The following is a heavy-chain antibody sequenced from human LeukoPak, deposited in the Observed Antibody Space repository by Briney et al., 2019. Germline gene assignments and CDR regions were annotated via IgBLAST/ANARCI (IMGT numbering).Heavy chain of an antibody. J-gene: IGHJ4*02. V-gene: IGHV3-7*01. CDR1: GFTFSSYL. CDR2: IKQDGSEK. Sequence: GGSLRLSCAASGFTFSSYLMSWVRQAPGKGLEWVTNIKQDGSEKYYVDSVKGRFTISRDNAKNSLYLQMNSLRAEDTAVYYCARIRSEMGEDDYWGQGTLVTVSS. D-gene: IGHD3-16*01. CDR3: ARIRSEMGEDDY.